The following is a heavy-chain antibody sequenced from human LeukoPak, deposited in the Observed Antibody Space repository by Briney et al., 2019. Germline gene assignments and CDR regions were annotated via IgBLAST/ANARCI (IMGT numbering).Heavy chain of an antibody. CDR1: GGTFSSYA. Sequence: ASVKVSCKASGGTFSSYAISWVRQAPGQGLEWMGWVSAYNGRTEYAQKFQDRVTMTTDTSTTTGYMELRSLRSDDTAVYFCGRWSPDPNDSWGQGTLVTVSS. CDR3: GRWSPDPNDS. D-gene: IGHD3-3*01. J-gene: IGHJ4*02. CDR2: VSAYNGRT. V-gene: IGHV1-18*01.